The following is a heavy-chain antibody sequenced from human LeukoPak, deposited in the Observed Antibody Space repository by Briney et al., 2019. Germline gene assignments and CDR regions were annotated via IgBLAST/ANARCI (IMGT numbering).Heavy chain of an antibody. CDR3: AKDES. Sequence: GGSLRLSCAASGFTFSSYGMHWVRQAPGKGLEWVANINQDGSAKYYVDSVKGRFTISRDNAKNSLYLQMNSLRAEDTAVYYCAKDESWGQGTLVTVSS. V-gene: IGHV3-7*01. CDR2: INQDGSAK. J-gene: IGHJ5*02. CDR1: GFTFSSYG.